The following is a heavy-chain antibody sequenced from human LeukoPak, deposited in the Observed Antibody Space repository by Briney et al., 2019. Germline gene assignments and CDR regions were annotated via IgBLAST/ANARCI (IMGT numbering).Heavy chain of an antibody. J-gene: IGHJ2*01. CDR1: GFTVSSNY. Sequence: GGSLRLSCAASGFTVSSNYMSWVRQAPGKGLEWVSVIYSGGSTYYADSVKGRFTISRDNSKNTLYLQMNSLRAEDTAVYYCARRERWYSGDDWYFDLWGRGTLVTVSS. CDR2: IYSGGST. CDR3: ARRERWYSGDDWYFDL. D-gene: IGHD1-26*01. V-gene: IGHV3-66*01.